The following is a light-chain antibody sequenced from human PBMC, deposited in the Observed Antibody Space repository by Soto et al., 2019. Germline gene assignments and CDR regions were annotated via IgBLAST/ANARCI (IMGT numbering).Light chain of an antibody. CDR1: SSDVGSYKY. CDR2: EVS. CDR3: SSYAGSNNPVV. Sequence: QSALTQPPSASGSPGQSVTISCTGTSSDVGSYKYVSWYQQHPGKAPKLMIYEVSQRPSGAPDRFSGSKSGNTASLTVSGLXADDEADYYCSSYAGSNNPVVFGGGTKLTV. V-gene: IGLV2-8*01. J-gene: IGLJ2*01.